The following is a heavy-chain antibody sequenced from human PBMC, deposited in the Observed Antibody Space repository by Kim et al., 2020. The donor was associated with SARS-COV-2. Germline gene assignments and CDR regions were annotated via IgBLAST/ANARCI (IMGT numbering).Heavy chain of an antibody. CDR2: ISGSGGST. D-gene: IGHD3-10*01. Sequence: GGSLRLSCAASGFTFSSYAMSWVRQAPGKGLEWVSAISGSGGSTYYADSVKGRFTISRDNSKNTLYLQMNSLRAEDTAVYYCAKHLLGSGTITRGYYFDYWGQGTLVTVSS. J-gene: IGHJ4*02. V-gene: IGHV3-23*01. CDR3: AKHLLGSGTITRGYYFDY. CDR1: GFTFSSYA.